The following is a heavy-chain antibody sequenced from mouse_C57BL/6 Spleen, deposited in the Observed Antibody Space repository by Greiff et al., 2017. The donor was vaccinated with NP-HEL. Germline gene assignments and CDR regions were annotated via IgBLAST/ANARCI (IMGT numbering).Heavy chain of an antibody. J-gene: IGHJ4*01. D-gene: IGHD2-5*01. CDR1: GYSITSGYY. V-gene: IGHV3-6*01. Sequence: DVKLQESGPGLVKPSQSLSLTCSVTGYSITSGYYWNWIRQFPGNKLEWMGYISYDGSNNYNPSLKNRISITRDTSKNQFFLKLNSVTTEDTATYYCAREDSNYVWAMDYWGQGTSVTVSS. CDR3: AREDSNYVWAMDY. CDR2: ISYDGSN.